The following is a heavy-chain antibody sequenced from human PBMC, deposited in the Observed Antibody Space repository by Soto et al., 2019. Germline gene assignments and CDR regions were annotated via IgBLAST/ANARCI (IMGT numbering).Heavy chain of an antibody. CDR1: GYTFTGYY. J-gene: IGHJ5*02. CDR2: INPNSGGT. Sequence: QVQLVQSGAEVKKPGASVKVSCKASGYTFTGYYMHWVRQAPGQGLEWMGWINPNSGGTNYAQKFQGWVTMTRDTSDSTAYMELSRLRSDDTAVYYCARYGGDGNCSGGSCSNWFDPWGQGTLVTVSS. D-gene: IGHD2-15*01. V-gene: IGHV1-2*04. CDR3: ARYGGDGNCSGGSCSNWFDP.